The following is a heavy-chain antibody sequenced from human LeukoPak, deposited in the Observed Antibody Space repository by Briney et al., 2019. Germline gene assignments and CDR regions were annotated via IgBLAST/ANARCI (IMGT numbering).Heavy chain of an antibody. V-gene: IGHV3-53*01. D-gene: IGHD3-22*01. CDR2: IYSDGRT. CDR3: ARENDTSGFSASGFDS. J-gene: IGHJ4*02. CDR1: GFTVSNKY. Sequence: GGSLRLSCAASGFTVSNKYMTWVRQAPGKGLEWVSLIYSDGRTYYADSVKGRCTISRDNSKNTLYLQMNSLRVEDTAVYYCARENDTSGFSASGFDSWGQGTLVTVSS.